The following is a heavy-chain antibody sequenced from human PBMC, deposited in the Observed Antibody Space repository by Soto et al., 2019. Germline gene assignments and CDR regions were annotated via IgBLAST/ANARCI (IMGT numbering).Heavy chain of an antibody. CDR3: ARGRGSTGYLGREHYFDY. CDR1: GFTFSSYA. V-gene: IGHV3-23*01. CDR2: ISGSGGST. D-gene: IGHD2-2*01. Sequence: GGSLRLSCAASGFTFSSYAMSWVRQAPGKGLEWVSAISGSGGSTYYADSVKGRFIISRDNSKNTLYLQMNSLRAEDTAVYYCARGRGSTGYLGREHYFDYWGQGTLVTVSS. J-gene: IGHJ4*02.